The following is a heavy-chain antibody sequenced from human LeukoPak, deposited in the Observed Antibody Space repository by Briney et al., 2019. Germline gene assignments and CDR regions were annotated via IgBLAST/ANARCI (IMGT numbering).Heavy chain of an antibody. CDR2: TSFDESNR. D-gene: IGHD3-10*01. V-gene: IGHV3-30-3*01. CDR3: ARGSVSSGPFDY. J-gene: IGHJ4*02. CDR1: GFTFRTFA. Sequence: PGGSLRLSCAASGFTFRTFAMHWVRQAPGKGLEWVALTSFDESNRGYADSVKGRFTISRDNAKNSLYLQMNSLRAEDTAVYYCARGSVSSGPFDYWGQGTLVTVSS.